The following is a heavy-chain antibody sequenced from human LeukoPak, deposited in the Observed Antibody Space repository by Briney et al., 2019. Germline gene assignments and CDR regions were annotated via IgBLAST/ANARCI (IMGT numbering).Heavy chain of an antibody. V-gene: IGHV4-59*08. CDR2: IYYSGST. CDR3: ARQYGYNLNY. Sequence: SETLSLTWTVSGXSVSSYYWSWIRQPPGKGLECIGYIYYSGSTNYNPSLKSRVTISVDTSKNQFSLKLSSVTAADTAVYYCARQYGYNLNYWGQGTLVTVSS. CDR1: GXSVSSYY. J-gene: IGHJ4*02. D-gene: IGHD5-24*01.